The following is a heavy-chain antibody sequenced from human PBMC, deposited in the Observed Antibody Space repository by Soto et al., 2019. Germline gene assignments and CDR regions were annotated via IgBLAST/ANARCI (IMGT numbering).Heavy chain of an antibody. V-gene: IGHV4-59*01. CDR2: IYYSGRT. CDR1: GDSISSYY. D-gene: IGHD2-15*01. J-gene: IGHJ4*02. CDR3: ARGHLGITTTGTWYDFDY. Sequence: LSLTCTVSGDSISSYYWTWIRQPPGKGLEYIGYIYYSGRTYYNPSLKSRVTISVDTSKNQFSLKLSSVTAADTAVYYCARGHLGITTTGTWYDFDYWGQGTLVPVSP.